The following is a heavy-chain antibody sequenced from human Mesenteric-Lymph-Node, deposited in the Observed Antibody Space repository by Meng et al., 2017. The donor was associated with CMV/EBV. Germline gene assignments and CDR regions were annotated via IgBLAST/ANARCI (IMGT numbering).Heavy chain of an antibody. CDR1: GGSFSGYY. CDR3: ARGVVVVPAAIKYYYYGMDV. V-gene: IGHV4-34*01. CDR2: INHSGST. D-gene: IGHD2-2*01. Sequence: SQTLSLTCAVYGGSFSGYYWSWIRQPPGKGLEWIGEINHSGSTNYNPSLKSRVTISVDTSKNQFSLKLSSVTAADTAVYYCARGVVVVPAAIKYYYYGMDVWGQGTTVTVSS. J-gene: IGHJ6*02.